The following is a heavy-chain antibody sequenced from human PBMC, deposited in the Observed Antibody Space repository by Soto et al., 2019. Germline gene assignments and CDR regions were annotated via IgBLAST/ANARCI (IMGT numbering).Heavy chain of an antibody. CDR1: GFTFSSYW. CDR3: ARDRWGGRSGWYGDY. CDR2: IKQDGSEK. J-gene: IGHJ4*02. D-gene: IGHD6-19*01. V-gene: IGHV3-7*01. Sequence: GGSLRLSCAASGFTFSSYWMSWVRQAPGKGLEWVANIKQDGSEKYYVDSVKGRFTISRDNAKNSLYLQMNSLRAEDTAVYYCARDRWGGRSGWYGDYWGQGTLVTVSS.